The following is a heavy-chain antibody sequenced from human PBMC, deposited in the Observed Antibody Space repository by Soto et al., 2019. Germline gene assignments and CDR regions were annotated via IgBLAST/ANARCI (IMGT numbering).Heavy chain of an antibody. CDR1: GYTFNTYG. CDR2: ISAYDGKT. CDR3: ARDPHEFWTGYWFDP. J-gene: IGHJ5*02. D-gene: IGHD3-3*01. V-gene: IGHV1-18*01. Sequence: GASVKVSCKTSGYTFNTYGINWVRQAPGQGLELMGWISAYDGKTTYAEKFQGRVTLTTDTSTSTAYMELRSLRSDDTAIYYCARDPHEFWTGYWFDPWGQGTPVTSPQ.